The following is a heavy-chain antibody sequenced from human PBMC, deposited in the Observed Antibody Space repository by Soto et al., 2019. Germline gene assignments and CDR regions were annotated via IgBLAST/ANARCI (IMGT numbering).Heavy chain of an antibody. CDR1: GCSISSSSYY. CDR3: ARHNGPLYVGYYYDMDV. J-gene: IGHJ6*02. D-gene: IGHD3-16*01. Sequence: SETVSLTCTVSGCSISSSSYYWGWIRQPPGKGLEWIGSIYYSGYTYYNPSLKSRVTISVDTSKNQFSLKLSSVTAADTAVYYCARHNGPLYVGYYYDMDVWGRGTTVT. V-gene: IGHV4-39*01. CDR2: IYYSGYT.